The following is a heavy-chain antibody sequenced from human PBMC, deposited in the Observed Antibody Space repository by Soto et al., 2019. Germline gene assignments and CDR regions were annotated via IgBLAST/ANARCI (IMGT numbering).Heavy chain of an antibody. CDR2: ISGSGGST. CDR3: AKIESGDYGAGGYSRYYYDGMDV. CDR1: GFTFSSYA. V-gene: IGHV3-23*01. D-gene: IGHD3-10*01. J-gene: IGHJ6*02. Sequence: GGSLRLSCAASGFTFSSYAMSWVRQAPGKGLEWVSAISGSGGSTYYADSVKGRFTISRDNSKNTLYLQMNSLRAEDTAVDYGAKIESGDYGAGGYSRYYYDGMDVWGQGTTVTVSS.